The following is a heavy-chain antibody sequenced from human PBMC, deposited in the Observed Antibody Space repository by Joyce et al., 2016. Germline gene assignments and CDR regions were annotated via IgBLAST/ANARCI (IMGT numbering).Heavy chain of an antibody. Sequence: EVHLVESGGALVQPGGSLRLSCAASGFIFSRSSMTWVRQTPGQGLEWLSFIYDISGVIYYADSVKGRFTTSRDNAKNSVYLQMDSLRAEDSGLYYCAKSYGSAWFNYWGQGTLVTVSS. CDR1: GFIFSRSS. J-gene: IGHJ4*02. CDR2: IYDISGVI. V-gene: IGHV3-48*01. D-gene: IGHD6-19*01. CDR3: AKSYGSAWFNY.